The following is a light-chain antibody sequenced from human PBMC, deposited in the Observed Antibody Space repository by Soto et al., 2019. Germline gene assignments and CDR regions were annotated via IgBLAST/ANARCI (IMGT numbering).Light chain of an antibody. CDR2: DAS. CDR1: QSAGSY. CDR3: QQLSHWPFT. J-gene: IGKJ3*01. V-gene: IGKV3-11*01. Sequence: EIVLTQSPATPSLSPGERATLSCRASQSAGSYLAWYQQKPGQAPRLLIYDASKRATGIPARFSGSGSGTDFTLTISSLEPEDFALYYCQQLSHWPFTFGPGTKVDIK.